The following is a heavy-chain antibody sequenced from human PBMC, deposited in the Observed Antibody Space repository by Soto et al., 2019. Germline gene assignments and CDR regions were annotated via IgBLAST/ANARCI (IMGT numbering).Heavy chain of an antibody. CDR2: ISVYNGNI. V-gene: IGHV1-18*01. CDR1: GYMFNTYG. Sequence: QVQLLQSGAEVEKPGASVKVSCKASGYMFNTYGITWVRQAPGQGLEWMGWISVYNGNIDYAQKFAGRVTMTTDTSTSTAYLELKRLTSDDTAVYYCARTYGSGDYFLPFEYWGQGTPVSVSS. D-gene: IGHD3-10*01. J-gene: IGHJ4*02. CDR3: ARTYGSGDYFLPFEY.